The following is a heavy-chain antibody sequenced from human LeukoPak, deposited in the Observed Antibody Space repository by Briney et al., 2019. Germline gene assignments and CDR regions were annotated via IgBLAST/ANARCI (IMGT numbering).Heavy chain of an antibody. J-gene: IGHJ3*02. V-gene: IGHV3-23*01. D-gene: IGHD3-22*01. CDR1: GFTFSSYA. Sequence: GGSLRLSCVASGFTFSSYAMSWVRQAPGKGLEWVSAISGSGGSTYYADSVKGRFTISRDNSKNTLYLQMNSLRAEDTAVYYCAKSRSSGLDASDIWGQGTMVTVSS. CDR3: AKSRSSGLDASDI. CDR2: ISGSGGST.